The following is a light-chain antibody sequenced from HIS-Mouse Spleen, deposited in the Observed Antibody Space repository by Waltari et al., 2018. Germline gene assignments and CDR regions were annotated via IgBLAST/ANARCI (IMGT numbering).Light chain of an antibody. CDR1: SLPQKY. CDR2: EDS. V-gene: IGLV3-10*01. Sequence: SFEPPQPPHVAVSPGPTARVTLPGDSLPQKYSYLYQQKSGQAPVLVIYEDSKRPSGIPERFSGSSSGTMATLTISGAQVEDEADYYCYSTDSSGNHSVFGGGTKLTVL. CDR3: YSTDSSGNHSV. J-gene: IGLJ3*02.